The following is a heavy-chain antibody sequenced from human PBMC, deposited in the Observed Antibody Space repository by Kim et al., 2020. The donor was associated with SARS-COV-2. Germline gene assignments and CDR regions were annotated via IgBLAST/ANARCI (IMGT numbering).Heavy chain of an antibody. V-gene: IGHV4-39*07. D-gene: IGHD6-25*01. CDR1: GYSVTSTPHS. CDR3: ARRSRRDGSVGF. CDR2: AFSGGTV. Sequence: SETLSLTCSVSGYSVTSTPHSWDWIRQSPGKGLEWVGGAFSGGTVFYSVPSLKSRVTFSLDKSKNQFSMNLTSVTAADTAVYYCARRSRRDGSVGFWGQGTLVTVSS. J-gene: IGHJ4*02.